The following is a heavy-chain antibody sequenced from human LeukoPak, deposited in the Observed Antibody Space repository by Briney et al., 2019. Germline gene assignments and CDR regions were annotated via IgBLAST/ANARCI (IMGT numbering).Heavy chain of an antibody. D-gene: IGHD3-22*01. CDR3: ARGGPDSSDYSSLFDY. CDR1: GFTFSTYA. J-gene: IGHJ4*02. V-gene: IGHV3-23*01. CDR2: ISGSAGST. Sequence: PGGSLRLSCAASGFTFSTYAMSWVRQAPGEGLEWVSAISGSAGSTYYADSVKGRFTISRDNSKNTLYLQMTGLRAEDTAVYYCARGGPDSSDYSSLFDYWGRGILVTVSS.